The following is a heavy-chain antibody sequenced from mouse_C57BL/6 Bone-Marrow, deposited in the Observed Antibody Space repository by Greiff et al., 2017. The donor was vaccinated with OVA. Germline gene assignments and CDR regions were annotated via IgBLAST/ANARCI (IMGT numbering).Heavy chain of an antibody. D-gene: IGHD2-1*01. V-gene: IGHV5-12*01. CDR3: ARQGRGDGNLDY. CDR1: GFTFSDYY. CDR2: ISNGGGST. Sequence: EVQGVESGGGLVQPGGSLKLSCAASGFTFSDYYMYWVRQTPEKRLEWVAYISNGGGSTYYPDTVKGRFTISRDNAKNTLYLQMSRLKSEDTAMYYCARQGRGDGNLDYWGQGTTLTVSS. J-gene: IGHJ2*01.